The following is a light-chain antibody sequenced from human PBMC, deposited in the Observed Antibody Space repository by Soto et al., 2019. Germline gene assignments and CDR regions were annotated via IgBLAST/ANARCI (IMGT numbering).Light chain of an antibody. CDR2: GAF. Sequence: EIVLTQSPGTLSLSPGERATLSCRASQSVTSFYLAWYQQKPGQAPRLLIYGAFNRATGIPDRFSGSGSGTDFTLTISRLEPEDFAVYYCQQYGSSPVFGQGTRVEIK. V-gene: IGKV3-20*01. CDR1: QSVTSFY. CDR3: QQYGSSPV. J-gene: IGKJ5*01.